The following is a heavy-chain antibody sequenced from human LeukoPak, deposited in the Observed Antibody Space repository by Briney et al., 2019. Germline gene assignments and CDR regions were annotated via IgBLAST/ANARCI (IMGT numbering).Heavy chain of an antibody. V-gene: IGHV4-61*02. Sequence: SETLSLTCTVSGGSISSGSYYWSWIRQPAGKGLEWIGRIYTSGSTNYNPSLKSRVTISVDMSKNQFSLKLSSVTAADTAVYYCAREDFWSGYYGNYWGQGTLVTVSS. CDR2: IYTSGST. CDR1: GGSISSGSYY. J-gene: IGHJ4*02. CDR3: AREDFWSGYYGNY. D-gene: IGHD3-3*01.